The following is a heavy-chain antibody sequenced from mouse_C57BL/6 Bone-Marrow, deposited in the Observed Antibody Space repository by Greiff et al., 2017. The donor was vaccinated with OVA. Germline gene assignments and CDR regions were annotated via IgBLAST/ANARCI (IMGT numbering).Heavy chain of an antibody. Sequence: QVQLKESGPGLVAPSQSLSITCTVSGFSLTSYGVDWVRQPPGKGLEWLGVIWGGGSTNYNSALMSRLSISKDNSKSQVFLKMNSLQTDDTAMYYCAKRGGTTVVATGYWYFDVWGTGTTVTVSS. D-gene: IGHD1-1*01. CDR3: AKRGGTTVVATGYWYFDV. J-gene: IGHJ1*03. V-gene: IGHV2-9*01. CDR1: GFSLTSYG. CDR2: IWGGGST.